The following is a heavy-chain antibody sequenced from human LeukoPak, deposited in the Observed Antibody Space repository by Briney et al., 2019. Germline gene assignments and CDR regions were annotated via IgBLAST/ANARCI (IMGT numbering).Heavy chain of an antibody. CDR1: GGSFSGYY. CDR3: ARVTSSGYYSSYFDL. CDR2: INHSGST. Sequence: SETLSLTCAVYGGSFSGYYWSWIRQPPGKGLEWIGEINHSGSTNYNPSLRSRVTISVDTSKNQFSLKLSSVTAADTAVYYCARVTSSGYYSSYFDLWGRGTLVTVSS. V-gene: IGHV4-34*01. D-gene: IGHD3-22*01. J-gene: IGHJ2*01.